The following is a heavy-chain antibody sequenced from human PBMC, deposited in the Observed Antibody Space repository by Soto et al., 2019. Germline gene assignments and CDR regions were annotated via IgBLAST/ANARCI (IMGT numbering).Heavy chain of an antibody. Sequence: QVQLVESGGGVVQPGRSLRLSCAASGFTFSSYAMHWVRQAPGKGLEWVAVISYDGSNKYYADSVKGRFTISRDNSKNTLYLQMNSLRAEDTAVYYCARGEAVAGTSLDYWGQGTLVTVSS. CDR1: GFTFSSYA. J-gene: IGHJ4*02. D-gene: IGHD6-19*01. CDR2: ISYDGSNK. CDR3: ARGEAVAGTSLDY. V-gene: IGHV3-30-3*01.